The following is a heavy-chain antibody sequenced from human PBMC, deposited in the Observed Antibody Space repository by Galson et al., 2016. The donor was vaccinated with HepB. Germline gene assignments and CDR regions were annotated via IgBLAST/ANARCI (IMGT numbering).Heavy chain of an antibody. J-gene: IGHJ6*02. Sequence: SETLSLTCDVSGGSISNFSWWSWVRQPPGEGLEWVGEVHHSGNTKYNASLKSRVSMSVDKSKNQLSLKLSSVTAADTAVYFCARLSYFAMDVWGRGTTVTVPS. CDR2: VHHSGNT. D-gene: IGHD6-25*01. CDR3: ARLSYFAMDV. V-gene: IGHV4-4*02. CDR1: GGSISNFSW.